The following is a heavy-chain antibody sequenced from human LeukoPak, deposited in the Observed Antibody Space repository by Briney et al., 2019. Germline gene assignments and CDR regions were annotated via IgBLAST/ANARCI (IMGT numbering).Heavy chain of an antibody. CDR3: ARVSSSSWYSWFDP. V-gene: IGHV4-59*01. CDR2: IYYSGST. D-gene: IGHD6-13*01. CDR1: GGSISGSY. J-gene: IGHJ5*02. Sequence: SETLSLTCTVSGGSISGSYWSWIRQPPGKGLEWIGYIYYSGSTNYNPSLKSRVTISVDTSKNQFSLKLSSVTAADTAVYYCARVSSSSWYSWFDPWGQGTLVTVSS.